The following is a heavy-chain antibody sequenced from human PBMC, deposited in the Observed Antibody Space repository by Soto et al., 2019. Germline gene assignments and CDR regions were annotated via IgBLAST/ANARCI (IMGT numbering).Heavy chain of an antibody. J-gene: IGHJ4*02. CDR1: GFTFSSYG. CDR3: ARDNYGDYALDY. CDR2: IWYDGSNK. Sequence: GGSLRLSCAASGFTFSSYGMHWVRQAPGKGLEWVAVIWYDGSNKYYADSVKGRFTISRDNSKNTLYLQMNSLRAEDTAVYYCARDNYGDYALDYWGQGTLVTVSS. D-gene: IGHD4-17*01. V-gene: IGHV3-33*01.